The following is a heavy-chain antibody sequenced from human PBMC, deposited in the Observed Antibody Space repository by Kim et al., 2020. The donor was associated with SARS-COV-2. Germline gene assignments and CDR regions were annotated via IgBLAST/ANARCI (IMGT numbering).Heavy chain of an antibody. Sequence: ASVKVSCKASGYTFTSYGISWVRQAPGQGLEWMGWISAYNGNTNYAQKLQGRVTMTTDTSTSTAYMELRSLRSDDTAVYYCARPTLDTAMVWYYYYGMDVWGQGTTVTVSS. D-gene: IGHD5-18*01. CDR2: ISAYNGNT. V-gene: IGHV1-18*01. CDR1: GYTFTSYG. CDR3: ARPTLDTAMVWYYYYGMDV. J-gene: IGHJ6*02.